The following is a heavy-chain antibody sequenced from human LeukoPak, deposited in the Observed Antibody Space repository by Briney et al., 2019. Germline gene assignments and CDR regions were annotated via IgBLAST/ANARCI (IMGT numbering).Heavy chain of an antibody. CDR3: ARAHIGASSGSYYEYFQH. Sequence: ASVKVSCKASGGTFSSYAISWVRQAPGQGLEWMGIINPSGGSTSYAQKFQGRVTMTRDTSTSTVYMELSSLRSEDTAVYYCARAHIGASSGSYYEYFQHWGQGTLVTVSS. J-gene: IGHJ1*01. CDR2: INPSGGST. D-gene: IGHD1-26*01. V-gene: IGHV1-46*01. CDR1: GGTFSSYA.